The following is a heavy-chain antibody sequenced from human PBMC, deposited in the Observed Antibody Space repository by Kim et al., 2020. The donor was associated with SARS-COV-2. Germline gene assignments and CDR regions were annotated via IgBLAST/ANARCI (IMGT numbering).Heavy chain of an antibody. V-gene: IGHV1-69*02. J-gene: IGHJ4*02. Sequence: SVKVSCKASGGTFSSYTISWVRQAPGQGLEWMGRIIPILGIANYAQKFQGRVTITADKSTSTAYMEMSSLRSEDTAVYYCACGYGSGSYHHESHYWGQGTLVTVSS. D-gene: IGHD3-10*01. CDR1: GGTFSSYT. CDR3: ACGYGSGSYHHESHY. CDR2: IIPILGIA.